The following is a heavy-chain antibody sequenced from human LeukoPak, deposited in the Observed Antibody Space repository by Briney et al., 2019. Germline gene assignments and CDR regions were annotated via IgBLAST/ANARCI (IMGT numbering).Heavy chain of an antibody. CDR3: VRRNFVAFDI. V-gene: IGHV3-72*01. Sequence: GGSLRLSCAASGLSFRDQYSDWVRQAPGKGLEWVGRSKSKANSYSTDYAASVQGRFSISTDESSNSLYLQMNSLKTEDTALYYCVRRNFVAFDIWGQGTMVTVSS. J-gene: IGHJ3*02. CDR1: GLSFRDQY. CDR2: SKSKANSYST.